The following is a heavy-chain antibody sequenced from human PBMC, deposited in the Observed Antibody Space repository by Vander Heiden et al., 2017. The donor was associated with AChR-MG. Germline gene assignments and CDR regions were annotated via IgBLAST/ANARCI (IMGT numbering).Heavy chain of an antibody. J-gene: IGHJ5*02. CDR1: GGSISSYY. Sequence: QVQLQESGPGLVKPSETLSLTCTVPGGSISSYYWSWIRQPPGKGLEWIGYIYYSGSTNYNPSLKSRVTISVDTSKNQFSLKLSSVTAADTAVYYCARVVLWSVRRGKFDPWGQGTLVTVSS. V-gene: IGHV4-59*01. D-gene: IGHD3-10*02. CDR3: ARVVLWSVRRGKFDP. CDR2: IYYSGST.